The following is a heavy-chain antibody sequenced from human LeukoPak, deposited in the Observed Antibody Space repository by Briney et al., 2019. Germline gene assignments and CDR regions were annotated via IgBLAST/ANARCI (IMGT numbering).Heavy chain of an antibody. J-gene: IGHJ4*02. Sequence: ASVKVSCKASGYTFTDYYMHWVRQAPGQGFEWMGWINPNDGDTNYAQKFQGRVTMTGDTSISTAHMEVSRLRSDDTAVYYCARANFLYCSSSTCLFDYWGQGTLVTVSS. V-gene: IGHV1-2*02. CDR2: INPNDGDT. CDR1: GYTFTDYY. D-gene: IGHD2-2*01. CDR3: ARANFLYCSSSTCLFDY.